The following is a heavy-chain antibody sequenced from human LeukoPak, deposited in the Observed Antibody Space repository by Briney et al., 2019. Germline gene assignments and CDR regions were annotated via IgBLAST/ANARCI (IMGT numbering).Heavy chain of an antibody. D-gene: IGHD3-3*01. V-gene: IGHV3-30-3*01. CDR1: GFTFSSYA. CDR2: ISYDGSNK. J-gene: IGHJ4*02. Sequence: PGGSLRLFCAASGFTFSSYAMHWVRQAPGKGLEWVAVISYDGSNKYYADSVKGRFTISRDNSKNTLYLQMNSLRAEDTAVYYCAKDFWSGDDYWGQGTLVTVSS. CDR3: AKDFWSGDDY.